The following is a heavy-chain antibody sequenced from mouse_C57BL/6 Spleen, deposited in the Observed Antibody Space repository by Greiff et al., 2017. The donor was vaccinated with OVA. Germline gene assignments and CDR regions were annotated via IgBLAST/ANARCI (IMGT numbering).Heavy chain of an antibody. CDR1: GYTFTSYW. CDR2: IDPSDSET. Sequence: QVHVKQPGAALVRPGSSVKLSCKASGYTFTSYWMHWVKQRPIQGLEWIGNIDPSDSETHYNQQFKDKATLTVDKSSSTAYMQLSSLTSEDSAVYDCARIYYGNPYAMDYWGQGTSVTVSS. J-gene: IGHJ4*01. V-gene: IGHV1-52*01. D-gene: IGHD2-1*01. CDR3: ARIYYGNPYAMDY.